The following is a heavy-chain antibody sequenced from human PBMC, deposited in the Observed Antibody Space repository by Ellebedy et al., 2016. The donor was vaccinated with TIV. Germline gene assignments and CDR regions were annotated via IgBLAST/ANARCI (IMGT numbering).Heavy chain of an antibody. J-gene: IGHJ4*02. D-gene: IGHD1-1*01. CDR3: ATYTMGRLDY. CDR1: GASISTGDYY. Sequence: MPSETLSLTCIVSGASISTGDYYWSWIRQTPGKGPEWIGYIYYSGSTDYNPSLKSRVTISVDTSKNQFSLKLSSVTAADTAVYYCATYTMGRLDYWGQGTLVTVSS. V-gene: IGHV4-30-4*01. CDR2: IYYSGST.